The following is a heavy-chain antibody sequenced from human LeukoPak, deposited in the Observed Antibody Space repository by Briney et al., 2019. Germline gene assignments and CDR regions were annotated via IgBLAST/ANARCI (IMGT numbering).Heavy chain of an antibody. Sequence: SQTLSLTCAISGDSVSSNTAAWNWVRQSPWRGLEWLGKAYYRSKLYYDYEISVKSRITINPDTSKNQFSLQLNSVTPEDTAVYSCARGFYYGNFDYWGQGTLVTVSS. CDR2: AYYRSKLYY. J-gene: IGHJ4*02. CDR1: GDSVSSNTAA. V-gene: IGHV6-1*01. D-gene: IGHD3-10*01. CDR3: ARGFYYGNFDY.